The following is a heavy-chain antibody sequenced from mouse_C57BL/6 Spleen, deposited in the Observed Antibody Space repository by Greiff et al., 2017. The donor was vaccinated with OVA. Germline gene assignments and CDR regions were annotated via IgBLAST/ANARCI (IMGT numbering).Heavy chain of an antibody. V-gene: IGHV1-59*01. CDR2: IDPSDSYT. D-gene: IGHD2-14*01. CDR1: GYTFTSYW. CDR3: ARGGTGRYFDD. Sequence: QVQLQQPGAELVRPGTSVKLSCKASGYTFTSYWMHWVKQRPGQGLEWIGEIDPSDSYTNYNQKFKGKATLTVDKSSSTAYMQLSSLPSEDSAVYDYARGGTGRYFDDWGTGTTVTVSS. J-gene: IGHJ1*03.